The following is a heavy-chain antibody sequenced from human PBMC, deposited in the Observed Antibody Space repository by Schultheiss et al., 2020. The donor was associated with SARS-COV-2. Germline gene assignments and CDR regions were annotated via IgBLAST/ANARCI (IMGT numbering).Heavy chain of an antibody. V-gene: IGHV4-61*02. CDR2: IYTSGST. J-gene: IGHJ5*02. CDR3: ARDVSGSGWYGPNWFDP. D-gene: IGHD6-19*01. Sequence: SETLSLTCTVSGGSISSGSYYWSWIRQPAGKGLEWIGRIYTSGSTNYNPSLKSRVTISVDTSKNQFSLKLSSVTAADTAVYYCARDVSGSGWYGPNWFDPWGQGTRVTAPQ. CDR1: GGSISSGSYY.